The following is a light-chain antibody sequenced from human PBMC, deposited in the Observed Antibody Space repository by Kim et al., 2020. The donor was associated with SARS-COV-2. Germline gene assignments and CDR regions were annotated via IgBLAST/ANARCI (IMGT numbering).Light chain of an antibody. Sequence: AIQMTQSPSSLSASVGDIVTITCRASQAIRNDLGWYQQRPGKAPKLLIYAASSLQSGVPSRFSGSGSGTDFTLTISNLQPEDFATYYCLQDYDYPLAFGQGTKLEI. CDR1: QAIRND. V-gene: IGKV1-6*01. CDR2: AAS. CDR3: LQDYDYPLA. J-gene: IGKJ2*01.